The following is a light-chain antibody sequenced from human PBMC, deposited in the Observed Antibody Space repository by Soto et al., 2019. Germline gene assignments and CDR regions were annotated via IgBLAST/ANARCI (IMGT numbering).Light chain of an antibody. CDR2: DVS. CDR1: SSDVVGYNY. Sequence: QSVLNKPASVSGSPGQSITISCTGTSSDVVGYNYVSWYQQHPGKAPKLMIYDVSNRPSGVSNRFSGSKSGNTASLTISGLQAEDEADYYCSSYTSSSTLGYVFGTGTKVTVL. J-gene: IGLJ1*01. V-gene: IGLV2-14*01. CDR3: SSYTSSSTLGYV.